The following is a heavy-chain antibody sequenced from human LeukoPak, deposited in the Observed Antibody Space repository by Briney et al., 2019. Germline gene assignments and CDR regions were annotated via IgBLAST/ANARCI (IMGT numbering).Heavy chain of an antibody. CDR2: INHSGST. Sequence: SETLSLTCAVYGGSFSGYYWSWTRQPPGKGLEWIGEINHSGSTNYNPSLKSRVTISVDTSKNQFSLKLSSVTAADTAVYYCARGRLGDGYLFDYWGQGTLVTVSS. D-gene: IGHD5-24*01. J-gene: IGHJ4*02. CDR1: GGSFSGYY. CDR3: ARGRLGDGYLFDY. V-gene: IGHV4-34*01.